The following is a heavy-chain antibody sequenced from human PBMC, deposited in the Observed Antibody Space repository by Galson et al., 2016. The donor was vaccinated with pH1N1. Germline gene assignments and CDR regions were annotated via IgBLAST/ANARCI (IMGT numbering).Heavy chain of an antibody. J-gene: IGHJ4*02. CDR2: ISSSSRI. Sequence: SLRLSCAASTFTFSRHGMNWVRQAPGKGLEWISYISSSSRIFYADSVKGRFTISRDNAKHSVSLQLDSLRAEDTAVYYCAGHLFSASESPFEYWAQGTLVTVSS. D-gene: IGHD3-16*01. CDR1: TFTFSRHG. CDR3: AGHLFSASESPFEY. V-gene: IGHV3-48*04.